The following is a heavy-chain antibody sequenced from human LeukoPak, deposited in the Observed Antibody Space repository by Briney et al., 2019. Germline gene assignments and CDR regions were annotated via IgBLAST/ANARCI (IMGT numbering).Heavy chain of an antibody. CDR3: ARILTYYDFWSGYSHFDY. CDR2: IYPGDSDT. D-gene: IGHD3-3*01. V-gene: IGHV5-51*01. J-gene: IGHJ4*02. CDR1: GYSFTSYW. Sequence: GESLKISCKGSGYSFTSYWIGWVRQMPGKGLEWMGIIYPGDSDTRYSPSFQGQVTISADKSISTAYLQWSSLKASDTAMYYCARILTYYDFWSGYSHFDYWGQGTLVTVSS.